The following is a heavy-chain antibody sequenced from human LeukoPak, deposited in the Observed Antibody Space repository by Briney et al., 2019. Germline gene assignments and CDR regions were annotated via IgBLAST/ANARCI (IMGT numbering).Heavy chain of an antibody. J-gene: IGHJ4*02. CDR2: IYYSGST. Sequence: SETLSLTCTVSGGSISSYYWSWIRQPPGKGLEWIGYIYYSGSTYYNPSLKSRVTISVDTSKNQFSLKLSSVTAADTAVYYCARGGSMVRGVMWVLFDYWGQGTLVTVSS. CDR1: GGSISSYY. V-gene: IGHV4-59*08. D-gene: IGHD3-10*01. CDR3: ARGGSMVRGVMWVLFDY.